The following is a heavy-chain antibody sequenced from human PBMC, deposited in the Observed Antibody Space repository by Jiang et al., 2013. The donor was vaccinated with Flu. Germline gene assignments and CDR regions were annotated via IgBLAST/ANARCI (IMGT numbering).Heavy chain of an antibody. CDR1: GFTFSSYG. CDR3: AKDSYSGSRQNDY. D-gene: IGHD1-26*01. Sequence: QLLESGGGVVQPGRSLRLSCAASGFTFSSYGMHWVRQAPGKGLEWVAVISYDGSNKYYADSVKGRFTISRDNSKNTLYLQMNSLRAEDTAVYYCAKDSYSGSRQNDYWGQGTLVTVSS. J-gene: IGHJ4*02. CDR2: ISYDGSNK. V-gene: IGHV3-30*18.